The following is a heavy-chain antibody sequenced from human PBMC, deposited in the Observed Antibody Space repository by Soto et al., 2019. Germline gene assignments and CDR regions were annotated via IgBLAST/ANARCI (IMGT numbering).Heavy chain of an antibody. CDR3: APLSVSLSGPYGIHV. D-gene: IGHD2-15*01. J-gene: IGHJ6*02. V-gene: IGHV4-39*01. CDR1: GYSVSSSDYC. CDR2: MLYSGLT. Sequence: KPSETLSLTCSVSGYSVSSSDYCWAWIRQPPGKGLEWIGSMLYSGLTYYNPSLKSRVTLSVDTSKNQFSVRLNSVTASDTAVYYCAPLSVSLSGPYGIHVWGQGTTVTVSS.